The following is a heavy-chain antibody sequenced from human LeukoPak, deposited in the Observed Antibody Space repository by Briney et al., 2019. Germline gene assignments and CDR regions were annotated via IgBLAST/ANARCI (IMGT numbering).Heavy chain of an antibody. CDR2: ISGSGGST. CDR1: GFTFSSYA. CDR3: AKALRPYCSSTSCYTAFDI. D-gene: IGHD2-2*02. Sequence: GGSLRLSCAASGFTFSSYAMSWVRQAPGKGLEWVSAISGSGGSTYYADSVKGRFTISRDNSKNTLYLQMNSLRAEDTAVYYCAKALRPYCSSTSCYTAFDIWAKGQWSPSLQ. J-gene: IGHJ3*02. V-gene: IGHV3-23*01.